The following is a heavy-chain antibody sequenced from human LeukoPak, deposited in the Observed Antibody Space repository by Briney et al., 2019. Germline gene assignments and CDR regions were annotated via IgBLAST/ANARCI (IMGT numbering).Heavy chain of an antibody. Sequence: PGGSLRLSCAASGFTFDDYAVHWVRQAPGKGLEWVSGISWNSGSIGYADSVKGRFTISRDNAKNSLYLQMNSLRAEDMALYYCAKDMAAARGWGYDYWGQGTLVTVSS. CDR2: ISWNSGSI. D-gene: IGHD6-6*01. CDR3: AKDMAAARGWGYDY. V-gene: IGHV3-9*03. CDR1: GFTFDDYA. J-gene: IGHJ4*02.